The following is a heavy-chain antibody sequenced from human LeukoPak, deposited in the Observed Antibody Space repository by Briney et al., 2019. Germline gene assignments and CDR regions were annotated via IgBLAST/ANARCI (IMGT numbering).Heavy chain of an antibody. CDR2: ISDSSTYT. J-gene: IGHJ3*02. CDR1: GFTFSDYS. D-gene: IGHD2-2*01. CDR3: ARSHIVVIPAAISGAFDI. V-gene: IGHV3-11*03. Sequence: GGSLRLSCAASGFTFSDYSMTCIRQAPGKGLEWVSYISDSSTYTNYADSVKGRFTISRDNAKNSLFLQMNSLRAEDTAIYYCARSHIVVIPAAISGAFDIWGQGTIVTVSS.